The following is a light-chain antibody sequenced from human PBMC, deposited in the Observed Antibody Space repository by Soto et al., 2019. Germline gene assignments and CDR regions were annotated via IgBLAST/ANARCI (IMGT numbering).Light chain of an antibody. CDR2: EVT. CDR1: SGDIGSYNR. V-gene: IGLV2-14*01. Sequence: QSALTQPASVSGSPGQSITISCTGTSGDIGSYNRGSWYQQHPGKAPKLLIYEVTDRPSGVSNRFSGSKSGNTASLTISGLQAEDEAAYYCSSYTNINTRACVFGTGTKLTVL. J-gene: IGLJ1*01. CDR3: SSYTNINTRACV.